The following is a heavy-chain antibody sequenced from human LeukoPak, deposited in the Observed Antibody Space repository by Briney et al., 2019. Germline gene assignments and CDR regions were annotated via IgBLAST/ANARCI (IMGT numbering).Heavy chain of an antibody. CDR2: IYHSGST. Sequence: SETLSLTCAVSGGSISSSNWWSWVRQPPGKGLEWIGEIYHSGSTNYNPSLKSRVTISVDTSKNQFSLKLSSVTAADTAVYYCAREERQQLVRGNYYYYYMDVWGKGTTVTISS. D-gene: IGHD6-13*01. CDR1: GGSISSSNW. J-gene: IGHJ6*03. V-gene: IGHV4-4*02. CDR3: AREERQQLVRGNYYYYYMDV.